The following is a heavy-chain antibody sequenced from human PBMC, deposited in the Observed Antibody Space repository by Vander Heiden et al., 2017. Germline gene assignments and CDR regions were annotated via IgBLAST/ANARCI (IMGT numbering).Heavy chain of an antibody. CDR3: ARARNYRFDP. Sequence: EVQLVESGGGLVQSGGSLRLSFAASGFTFSSYSRNWVRQAPGKWLEWVSYISSSSSTIYYADSVKGRFTISRDNAKNSLYLQMNSLRDEDTAVYYCARARNYRFDPWGQGTLVTVSS. CDR1: GFTFSSYS. CDR2: ISSSSSTI. D-gene: IGHD1-7*01. V-gene: IGHV3-48*02. J-gene: IGHJ5*02.